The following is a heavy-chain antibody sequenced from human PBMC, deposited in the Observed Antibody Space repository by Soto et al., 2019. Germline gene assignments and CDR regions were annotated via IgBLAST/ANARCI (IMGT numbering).Heavy chain of an antibody. Sequence: QITLKESGPTLVKPRQTLVLTCSFSGFSLDTIGVGVGWIRQAPGQGLEWVASIYWHDDKRYSPSLEDRLTIPKDTSKNQVVLTMTNMDPVDTATYYCARAYQWNYVWGQGILVTVSS. J-gene: IGHJ4*02. CDR1: GFSLDTIGVG. CDR3: ARAYQWNYV. V-gene: IGHV2-5*01. D-gene: IGHD6-19*01. CDR2: IYWHDDK.